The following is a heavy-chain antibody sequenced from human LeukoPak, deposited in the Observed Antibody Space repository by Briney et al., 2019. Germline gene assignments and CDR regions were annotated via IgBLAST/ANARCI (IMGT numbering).Heavy chain of an antibody. CDR1: GGSITTSRYY. J-gene: IGHJ4*02. Sequence: SETLSLTCSVSGGSITTSRYYWGWIRQSPGKGLEWIGHVYYFRHAYYRPSLMSRATISIHTSKKRISLNLTSVTARDTAIYYCAARKEGSYFESWGQGTLVTVSS. V-gene: IGHV4-39*01. D-gene: IGHD3-10*01. CDR3: AARKEGSYFES. CDR2: VYYFRHA.